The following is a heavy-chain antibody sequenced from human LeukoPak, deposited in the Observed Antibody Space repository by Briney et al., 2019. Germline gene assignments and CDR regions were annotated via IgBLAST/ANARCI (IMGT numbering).Heavy chain of an antibody. CDR1: GFTFISYE. V-gene: IGHV3-48*03. Sequence: GGSLRLSCAASGFTFISYEMNWVRQAPGKGLEWVSYISSSGSTIYYADSMKGRFTISRDNAKNSLYLQMNSLRAEDTGVYYCARDFYDGFALDYWGQGTLVTVSS. CDR3: ARDFYDGFALDY. CDR2: ISSSGSTI. D-gene: IGHD2/OR15-2a*01. J-gene: IGHJ4*02.